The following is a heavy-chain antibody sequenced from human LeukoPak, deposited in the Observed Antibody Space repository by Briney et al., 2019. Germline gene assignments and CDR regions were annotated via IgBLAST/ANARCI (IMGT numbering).Heavy chain of an antibody. CDR1: GFSFSGYG. Sequence: GGSLRLSCAASGFSFSGYGMHWVRQAPGKGLEWVAVISYDGSNKYYADSVKGRFTISRDNSKNTLYLQMNSLRAEDTAVYYCAKEYSSSWYHYYFDYWGQGTLVTVSS. J-gene: IGHJ4*02. CDR2: ISYDGSNK. D-gene: IGHD6-13*01. V-gene: IGHV3-30*18. CDR3: AKEYSSSWYHYYFDY.